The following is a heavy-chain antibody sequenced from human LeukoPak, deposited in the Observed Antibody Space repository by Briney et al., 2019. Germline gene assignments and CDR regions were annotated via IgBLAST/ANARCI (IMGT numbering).Heavy chain of an antibody. CDR3: AKKKVDVVGNQYYYYYGLDV. V-gene: IGHV4-34*01. CDR2: INHSGIN. CDR1: GGSFSGYS. D-gene: IGHD2-21*01. Sequence: SETLSLTCAFYGGSFSGYSLTWIRQPPGKGLEWIGEINHSGINHFNPSLKSRVTISADTSKKQAFLNLSAVTAADTAIYYCAKKKVDVVGNQYYYYYGLDVWGQGTTVTVSS. J-gene: IGHJ6*02.